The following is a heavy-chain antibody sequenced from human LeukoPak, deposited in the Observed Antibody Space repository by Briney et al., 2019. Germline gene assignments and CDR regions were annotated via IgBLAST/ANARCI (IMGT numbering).Heavy chain of an antibody. J-gene: IGHJ6*03. D-gene: IGHD4-11*01. CDR1: GYTFTSYG. CDR2: ISAYNGNT. CDR3: ARDPPHDYSNYPVDYYYYMDV. Sequence: ASVKVSCKASGYTFTSYGISRVRQAPGQGLEWMGWISAYNGNTNYAQKLQGRVTMTTDTSTSTAYMELRSLRSDDTAVYYCARDPPHDYSNYPVDYYYYMDVWGKGTTVTVSS. V-gene: IGHV1-18*01.